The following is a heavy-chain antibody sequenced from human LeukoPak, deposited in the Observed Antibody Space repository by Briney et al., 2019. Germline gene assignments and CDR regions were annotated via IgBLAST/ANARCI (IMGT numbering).Heavy chain of an antibody. V-gene: IGHV4-4*07. CDR1: GGSISSYY. J-gene: IGHJ3*02. Sequence: TPSQTLSLTCTVSGGSISSYYWSWIRQPAGKGLEWIGRIYTSGSTNYNPSLKSRVTMSVDTSKNQFSLKLSSVTAADTAVYYCARDICSSTSCYYVNDAFDIWGQGTMVTVSS. CDR2: IYTSGST. CDR3: ARDICSSTSCYYVNDAFDI. D-gene: IGHD2-2*01.